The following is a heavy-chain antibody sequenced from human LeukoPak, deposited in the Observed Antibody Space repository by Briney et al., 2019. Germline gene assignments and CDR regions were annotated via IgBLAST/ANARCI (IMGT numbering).Heavy chain of an antibody. CDR2: IYHSGST. CDR1: GYSISSGYY. CDR3: AREVGSSWYDY. V-gene: IGHV4-38-2*02. D-gene: IGHD6-13*01. J-gene: IGHJ4*02. Sequence: SETLSLTCAVSGYSISSGYYWGWIRQPPGKGLEWIGSIYHSGSTYYNPSLKSRVTISVDTSKNQFSLKLSSVTAADTAVYYCAREVGSSWYDYWGQGTLVTVSS.